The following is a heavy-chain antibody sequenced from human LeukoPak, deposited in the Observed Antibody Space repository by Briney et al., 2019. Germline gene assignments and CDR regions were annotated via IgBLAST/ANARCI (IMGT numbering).Heavy chain of an antibody. V-gene: IGHV4-34*01. D-gene: IGHD3-16*02. CDR2: INHSGST. J-gene: IGHJ6*03. CDR1: GGSFSGYY. Sequence: SETLSLTCAVYGGSFSGYYWSWLRQPPGKGLEWIGEINHSGSTNYNPSLKSRVTISVDTSKNQFSLKLSSVTAADTAVYYCARDTFGGVIRYYYYMDGGGKGTTVTIS. CDR3: ARDTFGGVIRYYYYMDG.